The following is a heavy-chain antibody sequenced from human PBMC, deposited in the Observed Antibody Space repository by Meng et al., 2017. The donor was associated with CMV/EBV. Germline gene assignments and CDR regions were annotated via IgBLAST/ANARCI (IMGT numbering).Heavy chain of an antibody. CDR2: IYYSGST. D-gene: IGHD6-6*01. CDR3: ARGGSSSSETFDY. CDR1: GGSISSSSYY. Sequence: SETLSLTCTVSGGSISSSSYYWGWIRQPPGKGLEWIGSIYYSGSTYYNPSLKSRVTISVDTSKNQFSLKLSSVTAADTAVYYCARGGSSSSETFDYWGQGTLVTVSS. V-gene: IGHV4-39*07. J-gene: IGHJ4*02.